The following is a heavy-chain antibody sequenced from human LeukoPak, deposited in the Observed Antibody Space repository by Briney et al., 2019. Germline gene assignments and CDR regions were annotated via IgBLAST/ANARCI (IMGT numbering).Heavy chain of an antibody. V-gene: IGHV4-34*01. CDR3: VRVSLRPRGYSGYGFDY. CDR1: GGSFSGYY. Sequence: SETLSLTCAVYGGSFSGYYWSWIRQPPGEGLEWIGEINHSGSTNYNPSLKSRVTISVDTSKNQFSLKLSSVTAADTAVYYCVRVSLRPRGYSGYGFDYWGQGTLVTVSS. J-gene: IGHJ4*02. CDR2: INHSGST. D-gene: IGHD5-12*01.